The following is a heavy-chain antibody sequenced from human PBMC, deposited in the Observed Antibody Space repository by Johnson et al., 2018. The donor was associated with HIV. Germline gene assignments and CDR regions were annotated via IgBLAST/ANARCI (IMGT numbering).Heavy chain of an antibody. Sequence: EQLVESGGGLVKPGGSLRLSCTVSGFTFSNALMNWVRQAPRKGLEWVGRIKSKTDGGTTDYAAPVKGRFIISRDDSKNTLYLQMNSLKSEDTAVYYCTTDRVGSGSHDAFDIWGQGTIVTVSS. CDR3: TTDRVGSGSHDAFDI. J-gene: IGHJ3*02. CDR1: GFTFSNAL. V-gene: IGHV3-15*01. D-gene: IGHD1-26*01. CDR2: IKSKTDGGTT.